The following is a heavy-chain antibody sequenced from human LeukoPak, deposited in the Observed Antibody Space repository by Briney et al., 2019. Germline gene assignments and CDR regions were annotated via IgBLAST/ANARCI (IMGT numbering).Heavy chain of an antibody. V-gene: IGHV1-2*02. J-gene: IGHJ3*02. CDR2: INPNSGGT. Sequence: ASVKVSCKASGYTFTGYYMHWVRQALGQGLEWMGWINPNSGGTNYAQKFQGRVTMTRDTSISTAYMELSRLRSDDTAVYYCARKNGGWYWDAFDIWGQGTMVTVSS. CDR1: GYTFTGYY. CDR3: ARKNGGWYWDAFDI. D-gene: IGHD6-19*01.